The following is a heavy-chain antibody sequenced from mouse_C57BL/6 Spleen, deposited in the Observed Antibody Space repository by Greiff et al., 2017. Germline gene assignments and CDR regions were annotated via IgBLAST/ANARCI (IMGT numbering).Heavy chain of an antibody. Sequence: DVMLVESGGDLVKPGGSLKLSCAASGFTFSSYGMSWVRQTPDQRLEWVATISSGGSYTYYPDSVKGRFTISRDTAKNTLYLQMSSLKSEDTAMYSCASPDGFLAYWGQGTLVTVSA. CDR3: ASPDGFLAY. V-gene: IGHV5-6*02. D-gene: IGHD2-3*01. J-gene: IGHJ3*01. CDR1: GFTFSSYG. CDR2: ISSGGSYT.